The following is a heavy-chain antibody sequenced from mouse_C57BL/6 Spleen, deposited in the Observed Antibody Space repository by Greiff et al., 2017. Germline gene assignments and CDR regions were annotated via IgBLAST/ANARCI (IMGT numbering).Heavy chain of an antibody. CDR2: FYPGSGSI. J-gene: IGHJ2*01. D-gene: IGHD1-1*01. CDR3: ARWEGYYYGSSSYFDD. Sequence: QVQLQQSGAELVKPGASVKLSCKASGYTFTEYTIHWVKQRSGQGLEWIGWFYPGSGSIKYNEKFKDKATLTADKSSSTAYMQLSSLTSEDSAVYFCARWEGYYYGSSSYFDDWGQGTTLTVSS. CDR1: GYTFTEYT. V-gene: IGHV1-62-2*01.